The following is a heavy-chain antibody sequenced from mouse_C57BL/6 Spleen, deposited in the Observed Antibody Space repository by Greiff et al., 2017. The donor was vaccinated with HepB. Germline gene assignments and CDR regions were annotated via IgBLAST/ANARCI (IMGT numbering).Heavy chain of an antibody. J-gene: IGHJ2*01. CDR1: GYAFSSYW. D-gene: IGHD1-1*01. V-gene: IGHV1-80*01. CDR2: IYPGDGDT. Sequence: VQLQQSGAELVKPGASVKISCKASGYAFSSYWMNWVKQRPGKGLEWIGQIYPGDGDTNYNGQYKGKAKLTADKSSRTAYMQLSSLTSEDSAVYFCARGGYGSRAPFDYGGQGTTLTVSS. CDR3: ARGGYGSRAPFDY.